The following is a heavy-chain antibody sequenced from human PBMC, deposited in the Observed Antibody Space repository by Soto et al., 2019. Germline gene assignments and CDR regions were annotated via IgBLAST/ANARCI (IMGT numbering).Heavy chain of an antibody. J-gene: IGHJ6*02. V-gene: IGHV5-51*01. D-gene: IGHD3-22*01. CDR1: GYKFSNYW. CDR2: IYPGDSET. CDR3: ARHRRTMKGQFYYYAMDV. Sequence: GESLKISCQGSGYKFSNYWIGWVRQKPGKGLEWMGIIYPGDSETRNSPSFQGQVTISADRSTNTAYLQWSSLKASDTAMYYRARHRRTMKGQFYYYAMDVWGQGTTVTVSS.